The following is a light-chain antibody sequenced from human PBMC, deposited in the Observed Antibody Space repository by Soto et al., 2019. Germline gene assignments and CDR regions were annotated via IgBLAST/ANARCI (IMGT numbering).Light chain of an antibody. CDR1: RVVTAN. CDR2: GAS. CDR3: QQYNNWWT. Sequence: EIVMTQSPATLSVSPGEKPPSPARAVRVVTANLAWYQQKPGQAPRLLIYGASTRATGIPARFSGSGSGTEFTLTISSLQSEDFAVYYCQQYNNWWTFGQGTKVEIK. J-gene: IGKJ1*01. V-gene: IGKV3-15*01.